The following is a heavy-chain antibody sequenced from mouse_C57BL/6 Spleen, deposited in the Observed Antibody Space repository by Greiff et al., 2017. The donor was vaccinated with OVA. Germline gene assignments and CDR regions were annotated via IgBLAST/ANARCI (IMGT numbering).Heavy chain of an antibody. Sequence: QVQLQQPGPELVKPGASVKLSCKASGYTFTSYWMHWVKQRHGQGLEWIGNINPSNGGTNYNEKFKSKATLTVDKSSSTAYMQLSSLTSEDSSVYDCASYSNYDWYFDVWGTGTTVTVSS. CDR2: INPSNGGT. CDR1: GYTFTSYW. D-gene: IGHD2-5*01. V-gene: IGHV1-53*01. J-gene: IGHJ1*03. CDR3: ASYSNYDWYFDV.